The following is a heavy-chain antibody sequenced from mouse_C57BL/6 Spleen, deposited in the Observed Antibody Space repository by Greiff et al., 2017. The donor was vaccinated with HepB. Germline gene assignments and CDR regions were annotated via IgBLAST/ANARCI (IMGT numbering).Heavy chain of an antibody. CDR3: ARHGGLYYFDY. J-gene: IGHJ2*01. Sequence: EVKLQESGGGLVQPGGSLKLSCAPSGFTLSDYYMYGVRRTPGKRLEWVAYISNGGGSTYYPDTVKGRFTISRDNAKNTLYLQMSRLKSEDTAMYYCARHGGLYYFDYWGQGTTLTVSS. CDR1: GFTLSDYY. V-gene: IGHV5-12*01. CDR2: ISNGGGST.